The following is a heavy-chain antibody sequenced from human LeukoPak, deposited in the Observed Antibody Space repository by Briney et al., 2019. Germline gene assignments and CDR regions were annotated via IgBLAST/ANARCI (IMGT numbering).Heavy chain of an antibody. D-gene: IGHD2-2*01. V-gene: IGHV4-39*01. CDR2: IYYSGST. CDR3: ASHPSDIVVGPAAREVRGAFDI. J-gene: IGHJ3*02. CDR1: GGSISGRSYF. Sequence: SETLSLTCAVSGGSISGRSYFWGWIRQPPGKGLEWIVSIYYSGSTYYNPSLKSRVTVSVDTSKNQFSLRLSSVTAADTAVYYCASHPSDIVVGPAAREVRGAFDIWGQGTMVTDSS.